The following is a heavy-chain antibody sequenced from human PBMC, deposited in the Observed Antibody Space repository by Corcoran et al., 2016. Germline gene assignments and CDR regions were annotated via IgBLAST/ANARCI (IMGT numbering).Heavy chain of an antibody. D-gene: IGHD3-16*01. V-gene: IGHV3-53*01. CDR1: GFTVSSNY. Sequence: EVQLVESGGGLIQPGGSLRLSCAASGFTVSSNYMSWVRQAPGKGLEWVSVIYSGGSTYYADSVQGRFTISRDNSKNTLYLQMNSLRAEDTAVYYCARSRPGWGYYYGMDVWGQGTTVTVSS. CDR2: IYSGGST. J-gene: IGHJ6*02. CDR3: ARSRPGWGYYYGMDV.